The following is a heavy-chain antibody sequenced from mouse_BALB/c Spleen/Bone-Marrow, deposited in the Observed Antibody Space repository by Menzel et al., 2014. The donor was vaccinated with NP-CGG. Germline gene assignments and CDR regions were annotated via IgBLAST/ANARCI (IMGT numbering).Heavy chain of an antibody. CDR2: INPSNGST. CDR3: TREGDSPLAY. CDR1: GYTFTSYY. V-gene: IGHV1S81*02. D-gene: IGHD2-13*01. Sequence: QVQLKESGAELVKPGASGKLSCKAYGYTFTSYYMYWVKQRPGQGVERIGEINPSNGSTKFREKLKRKATLTVDNSSSTVYMHLSSLTSEVSAVYYCTREGDSPLAYWCQGTLVTVSA. J-gene: IGHJ3*01.